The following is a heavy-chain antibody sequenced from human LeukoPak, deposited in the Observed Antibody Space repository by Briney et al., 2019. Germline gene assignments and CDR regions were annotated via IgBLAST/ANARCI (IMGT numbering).Heavy chain of an antibody. J-gene: IGHJ6*03. CDR3: ARDPYSGGYGAYYYYYMDV. CDR2: IRYDGSNK. D-gene: IGHD6-19*01. V-gene: IGHV3-30*02. CDR1: GFTFSNYG. Sequence: GGSLRLSCAASGFTFSNYGMHWVRQAPGKGLEWVAFIRYDGSNKYYADSVKGRFTISRDNSKNTLYLQMNSLRDEDTAVYYCARDPYSGGYGAYYYYYMDVWGKGTTVTVSS.